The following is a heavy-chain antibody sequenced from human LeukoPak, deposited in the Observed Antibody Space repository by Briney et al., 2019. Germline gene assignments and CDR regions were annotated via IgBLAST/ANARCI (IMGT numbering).Heavy chain of an antibody. CDR2: ISGSGGST. D-gene: IGHD4-17*01. CDR3: AKDIWPGLTTVTAIDY. V-gene: IGHV3-23*01. J-gene: IGHJ4*02. CDR1: GFTFSSYA. Sequence: GGSLRLSCAASGFTFSSYAMSWVRQAPGKGLEWVSAISGSGGSTYYADSVKGRFTISRDNSKNTLYLQMNSLRAEDTAVYYCAKDIWPGLTTVTAIDYWGQGTLVTVSS.